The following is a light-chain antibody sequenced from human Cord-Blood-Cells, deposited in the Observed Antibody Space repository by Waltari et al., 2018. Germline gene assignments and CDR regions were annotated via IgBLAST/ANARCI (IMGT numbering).Light chain of an antibody. V-gene: IGKV3-15*01. CDR3: QQYNNWPRWT. Sequence: EIVMTQSPATLSVSPGERATISCRASQSVSSNLAWYQQKPGQAPRLLIYGASTRATGIPARFIGSGSGTEFTLPISSLQSEDFAVYYCQQYNNWPRWTFGQGTKVEIK. J-gene: IGKJ1*01. CDR2: GAS. CDR1: QSVSSN.